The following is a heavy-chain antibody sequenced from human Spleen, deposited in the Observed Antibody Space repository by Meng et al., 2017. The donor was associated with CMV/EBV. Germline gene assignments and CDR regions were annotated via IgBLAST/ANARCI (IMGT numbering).Heavy chain of an antibody. D-gene: IGHD2-2*02. J-gene: IGHJ4*02. V-gene: IGHV3-20*03. Sequence: LEWVCGIYRNGGRTGYADSVKGRCSISRDNGKKSLYLQVSSLRAEDTAVYYCAKAEAGEYCTSTTCYSYDYWGQGTLVTVSS. CDR2: IYRNGGRT. CDR3: AKAEAGEYCTSTTCYSYDY.